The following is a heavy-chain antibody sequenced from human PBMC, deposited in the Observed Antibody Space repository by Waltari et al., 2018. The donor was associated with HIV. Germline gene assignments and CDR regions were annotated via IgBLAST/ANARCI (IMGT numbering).Heavy chain of an antibody. V-gene: IGHV2-5*02. CDR1: GFSLTTSGVG. J-gene: IGHJ4*02. CDR2: IYWDDNK. CDR3: AHAYFYRSGSFFAY. D-gene: IGHD3-10*01. Sequence: QITLKESGPTMMKPKQTLTLTCTFSGFSLTTSGVGVAWIRQPPGRAPEWLAVIYWDDNKHYNSSLRSRLTIYKDTSKNQVFPIVGNMDPSDRATYYCAHAYFYRSGSFFAYWGQGILVSVSS.